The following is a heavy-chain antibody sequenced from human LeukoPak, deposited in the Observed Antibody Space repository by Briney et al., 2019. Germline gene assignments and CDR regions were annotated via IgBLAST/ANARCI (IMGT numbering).Heavy chain of an antibody. J-gene: IGHJ4*02. Sequence: GGSLRLSCAASGFTFSSYGMHWVRQAPGKGLEWVAVISYDGSNKYYADSVKGRFTISRDNSKNTLYLQMNSLRAEDTAVYYCARGHSSSWSFFDYWGQGILVTVSS. CDR3: ARGHSSSWSFFDY. V-gene: IGHV3-30*03. CDR2: ISYDGSNK. D-gene: IGHD6-13*01. CDR1: GFTFSSYG.